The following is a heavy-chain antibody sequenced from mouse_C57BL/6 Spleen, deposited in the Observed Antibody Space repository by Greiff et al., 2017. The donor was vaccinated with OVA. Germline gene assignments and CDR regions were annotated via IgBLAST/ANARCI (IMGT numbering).Heavy chain of an antibody. CDR3: SRDGGGY. J-gene: IGHJ2*01. CDR1: GHTFTSYW. V-gene: IGHV1-55*01. Sequence: QLQQPGAELVKPGASVKMSCKASGHTFTSYWITWVKQRPGQGLEWLGALSPGSGSNNYNEKFKSKATLTVDQSSSTVYLQLSSLTSEVSAVYYCSRDGGGYWGQGTTLSGSS. D-gene: IGHD2-3*01. CDR2: LSPGSGSN.